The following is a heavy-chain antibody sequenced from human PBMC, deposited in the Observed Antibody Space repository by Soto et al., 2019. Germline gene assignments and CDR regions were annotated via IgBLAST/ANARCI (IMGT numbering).Heavy chain of an antibody. V-gene: IGHV3-30*03. CDR2: ISYDGSEK. J-gene: IGHJ6*02. D-gene: IGHD5-18*01. CDR3: ARSALVLVYYYYGLDV. CDR1: ESTFSSYG. Sequence: VGSLRLSCAASESTFSSYGIRWVRQAPGKGLEWVAVISYDGSEKYYADSVKGRFSISRDNSKNTVDLQMNSLRPEDTAVYYCARSALVLVYYYYGLDVWGQGTAVTVSS.